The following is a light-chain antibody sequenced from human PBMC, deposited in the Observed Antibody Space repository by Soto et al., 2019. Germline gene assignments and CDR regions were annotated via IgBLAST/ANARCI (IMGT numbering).Light chain of an antibody. J-gene: IGKJ2*01. Sequence: DIVLTQSPGTLSLSPGDAATLSCRASQSFSSRFLAWYQQKPGQAPRLLIYGASNRATGIPARFSGSVSGTDFTLTISRLETEDFALYYCQNFENSPYTFGQGTRLEI. CDR2: GAS. CDR1: QSFSSRF. CDR3: QNFENSPYT. V-gene: IGKV3-20*01.